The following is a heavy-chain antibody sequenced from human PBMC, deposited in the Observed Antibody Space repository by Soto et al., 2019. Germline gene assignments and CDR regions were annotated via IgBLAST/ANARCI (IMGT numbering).Heavy chain of an antibody. V-gene: IGHV1-2*02. CDR3: GRGRRGQIVIFY. D-gene: IGHD3-3*02. Sequence: ASVKVSCKTSGYTFTGHYIHWVRQAPQQGPEWMGEIGPESGATRYAEKFRGRVTMTMDTSITTVYMELRNLSPDDTAVYYCGRGRRGQIVIFYWVQGTLVTVS. CDR1: GYTFTGHY. CDR2: IGPESGAT. J-gene: IGHJ4*02.